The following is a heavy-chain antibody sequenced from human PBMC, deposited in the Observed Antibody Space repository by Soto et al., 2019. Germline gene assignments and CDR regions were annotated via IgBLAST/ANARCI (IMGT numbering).Heavy chain of an antibody. J-gene: IGHJ1*01. CDR3: AITPRYSSGGDGGTVPFLRELAN. CDR2: MNPNSGNT. CDR1: GYTFTSYD. V-gene: IGHV1-8*01. Sequence: GASVKVSCKASGYTFTSYDINWVRQATGQGLEWMGWMNPNSGNTGYAQKFQGRVTMTRNTSISTAYMELSSLRSEDTAVYYCAITPRYSSGGDGGTVPFLRELANWGKYTLFTLAS. D-gene: IGHD6-19*01.